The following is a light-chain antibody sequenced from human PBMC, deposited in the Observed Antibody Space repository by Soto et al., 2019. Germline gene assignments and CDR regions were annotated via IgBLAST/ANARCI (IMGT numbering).Light chain of an antibody. CDR1: SSDVGGYNY. J-gene: IGLJ2*01. CDR2: DVS. CDR3: SSYTSIHVV. V-gene: IGLV2-14*01. Sequence: QSVLTQPASMSGSPGQSITISCTGTSSDVGGYNYVSWYQQHPGKAPKLMIYDVSNRPSGVSNRFSGSKSGNTASLTISGLQAEDEADYYCSSYTSIHVVFGGGTKLTVL.